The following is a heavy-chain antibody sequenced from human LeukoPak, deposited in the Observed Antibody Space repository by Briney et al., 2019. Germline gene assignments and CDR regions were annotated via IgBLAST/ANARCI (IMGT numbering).Heavy chain of an antibody. CDR1: GFTFSNYW. Sequence: GGSLRLSCAASGFTFSNYWMGWVRQAPGKGLEWVANIKQDGSEIYYVDSVKGRFTISRDTAKDSLYLQMNSLRAEDTAVYYCARGRGHSGYDLYDYWGQGTLVTVSS. CDR2: IKQDGSEI. J-gene: IGHJ4*02. D-gene: IGHD5-12*01. CDR3: ARGRGHSGYDLYDY. V-gene: IGHV3-7*01.